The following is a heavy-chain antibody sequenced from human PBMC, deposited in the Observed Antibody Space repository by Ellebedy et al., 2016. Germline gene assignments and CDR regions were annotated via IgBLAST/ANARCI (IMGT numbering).Heavy chain of an antibody. Sequence: GGSLRLXCAASGFTFSSYAMSWVRQAPGKGLEWVSAISGSGGSTYYADSVKGRFTISRDNSKNTLYLQMNSLRAEDTAVYYCAKGLYGSGSYYNMGYYYGMDVWGQGTTVTVSS. CDR2: ISGSGGST. V-gene: IGHV3-23*01. D-gene: IGHD3-10*01. CDR1: GFTFSSYA. J-gene: IGHJ6*02. CDR3: AKGLYGSGSYYNMGYYYGMDV.